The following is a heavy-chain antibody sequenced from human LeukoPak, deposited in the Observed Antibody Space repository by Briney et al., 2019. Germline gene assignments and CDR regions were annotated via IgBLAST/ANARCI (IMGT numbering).Heavy chain of an antibody. D-gene: IGHD1-26*01. CDR3: ARAGISGSYSRYYYGMDV. Sequence: GGSLRLSRAASGFTFSSYSMNWVRQAPGKGLEWVSSISSSSSYIYYADSVKGRFTISRDNAKNSLYLQMNSLRAEDTAVYYCARAGISGSYSRYYYGMDVWGQGTTVTVSS. CDR2: ISSSSSYI. J-gene: IGHJ6*02. CDR1: GFTFSSYS. V-gene: IGHV3-21*01.